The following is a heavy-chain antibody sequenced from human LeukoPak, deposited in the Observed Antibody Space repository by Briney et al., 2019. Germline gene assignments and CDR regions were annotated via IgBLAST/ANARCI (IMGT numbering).Heavy chain of an antibody. CDR1: GYTFTCYY. J-gene: IGHJ4*02. V-gene: IGHV1-2*06. D-gene: IGHD3-16*02. CDR3: AGSGYVCGSYRLDY. Sequence: ASVKVSCKASGYTFTCYYMHWVRQAPGQGLEWMGRINPNSGGTNYAHKFQGRVTMTRDTSISTAYMELSRLRSDDTAVYYCAGSGYVCGSYRLDYWGQGTLVTVSS. CDR2: INPNSGGT.